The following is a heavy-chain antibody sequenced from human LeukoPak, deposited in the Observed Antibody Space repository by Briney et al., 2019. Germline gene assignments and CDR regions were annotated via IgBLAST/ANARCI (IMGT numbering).Heavy chain of an antibody. CDR2: IYPGDSDT. CDR1: EYTFTNYW. D-gene: IGHD3-22*01. Sequence: GESLKISCKGSEYTFTNYWIGWVRQMPGKALEWMGIIYPGDSDTRYSPSFQGQVTIPADKSFSTAYLQWNSLQASDTAMYYCARATYYDTSGYYDYWGQGTLVTVSS. CDR3: ARATYYDTSGYYDY. J-gene: IGHJ4*02. V-gene: IGHV5-51*01.